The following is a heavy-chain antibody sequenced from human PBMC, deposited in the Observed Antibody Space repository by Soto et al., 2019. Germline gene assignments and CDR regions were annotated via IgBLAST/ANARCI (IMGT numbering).Heavy chain of an antibody. CDR2: INTDGSST. D-gene: IGHD4-4*01. CDR3: AKDRQYPRDYFHY. CDR1: GFTFSRFW. V-gene: IGHV3-74*01. Sequence: EVQLVESGGGLVQPGGSLRLSCAASGFTFSRFWMHWVRQAPGKGLVWVSRINTDGSSTTYADSVKGRFTISRDNAKNTLYLQMDSLRAEDTAVYYCAKDRQYPRDYFHYWGQGTLVTVSS. J-gene: IGHJ4*02.